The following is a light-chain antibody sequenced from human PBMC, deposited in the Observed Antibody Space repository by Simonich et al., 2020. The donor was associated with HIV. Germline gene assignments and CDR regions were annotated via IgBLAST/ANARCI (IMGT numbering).Light chain of an antibody. Sequence: EIVLTQSPATLSLSPGERATLSCRASQSVSSYLAWYQQKPGQAPRLLIYGASSRATGIPARFSGSGSGTEFTLTISNMQSEDFTVYYCQQYNNWPPTFGQGTKVEIK. V-gene: IGKV3-15*01. J-gene: IGKJ1*01. CDR3: QQYNNWPPT. CDR2: GAS. CDR1: QSVSSY.